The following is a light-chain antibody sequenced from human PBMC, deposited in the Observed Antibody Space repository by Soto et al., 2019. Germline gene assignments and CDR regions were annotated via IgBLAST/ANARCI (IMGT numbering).Light chain of an antibody. J-gene: IGKJ4*01. V-gene: IGKV4-1*01. CDR1: QSVLYSSNNKNY. CDR3: QQYYSTFT. CDR2: WAS. Sequence: DIVMTQSPDSLAVSLGERATINCKSSQSVLYSSNNKNYLAWYQQKPGQPPKLLIYWASTRESGVPDRFSGSGSGTDFPLTISSLQAEDVAVYYCQQYYSTFTFGGGTKVEIK.